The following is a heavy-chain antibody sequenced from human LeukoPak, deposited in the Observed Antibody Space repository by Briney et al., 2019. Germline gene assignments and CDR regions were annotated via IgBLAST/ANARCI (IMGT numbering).Heavy chain of an antibody. V-gene: IGHV4-39*01. D-gene: IGHD6-6*01. CDR2: IYYSGST. CDR3: ASRPGEQLVIDY. Sequence: ETLSLTCTVSGGSISSSSYYWGWIRQPPGKGLEWIGSIYYSGSTYYNPSLKSRVTISVDTSKNQFSLKLSSVTAADTAVYYCASRPGEQLVIDYWGQGTLVTVSS. CDR1: GGSISSSSYY. J-gene: IGHJ4*02.